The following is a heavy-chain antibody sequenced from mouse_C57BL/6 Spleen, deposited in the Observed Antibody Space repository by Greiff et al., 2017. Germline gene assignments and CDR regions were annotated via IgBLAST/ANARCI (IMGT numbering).Heavy chain of an antibody. CDR3: STRGYDESILYWYFDV. CDR1: GYTFTSYW. Sequence: QVQLQQPGAELVKPGASVKMSCKASGYTFTSYWITWVKQRPGQGLEWIGDIYPGSGSTNYNEKYKSKATLTVDTSSSTAYMQLRRLTSEESAVYYCSTRGYDESILYWYFDVWGTGTTVTVSS. CDR2: IYPGSGST. V-gene: IGHV1-55*01. J-gene: IGHJ1*03. D-gene: IGHD2-12*01.